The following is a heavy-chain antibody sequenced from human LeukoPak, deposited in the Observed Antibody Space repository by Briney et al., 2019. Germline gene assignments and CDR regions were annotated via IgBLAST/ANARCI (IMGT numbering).Heavy chain of an antibody. V-gene: IGHV1-24*01. CDR1: GYTLTELS. CDR2: FDPEDGET. Sequence: GASVKVSCKVSGYTLTELSMHWVRQAPGKGLEWMGGFDPEDGETIYAQKFQGRVTMTEDTSTDTAYMELSSLRSEDTAVYYCATLRIGDDFWSGYYTFVYYFDYWGQGTLVTVSS. D-gene: IGHD3-3*01. J-gene: IGHJ4*02. CDR3: ATLRIGDDFWSGYYTFVYYFDY.